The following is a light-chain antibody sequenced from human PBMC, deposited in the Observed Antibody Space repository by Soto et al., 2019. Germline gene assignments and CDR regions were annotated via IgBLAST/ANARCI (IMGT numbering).Light chain of an antibody. V-gene: IGKV1-39*01. CDR2: GAS. CDR3: QQSYSSPVN. J-gene: IGKJ4*01. CDR1: QTVGTY. Sequence: DIQVTQSPSSLSASVGDRITLTCRTSQTVGTYLNWYQHKPGKAPKLLISGASTLQSGVPSRFSGSGSGTDFTLTISSLQPEDFATYYCQQSYSSPVNFGGGTKV.